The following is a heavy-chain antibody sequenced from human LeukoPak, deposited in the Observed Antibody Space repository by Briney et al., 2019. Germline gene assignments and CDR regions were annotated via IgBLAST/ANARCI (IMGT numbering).Heavy chain of an antibody. D-gene: IGHD6-13*01. CDR1: GFTFSNYA. CDR3: ANFEGSSQALHI. J-gene: IGHJ3*01. Sequence: GRSLRLSCAASGFTFSNYAMHWVRQAPGKGLEWVAAVLYDGSKKYYADSVKGRFSIYRDNSNYTLYLQMNSVRAEDTAVYHCANFEGSSQALHIWGQGTMVTVSS. CDR2: VLYDGSKK. V-gene: IGHV3-30*18.